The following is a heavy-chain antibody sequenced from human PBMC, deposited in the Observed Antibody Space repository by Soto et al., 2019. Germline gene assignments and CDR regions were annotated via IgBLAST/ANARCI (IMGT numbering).Heavy chain of an antibody. CDR2: IYYSGST. D-gene: IGHD5-18*01. V-gene: IGHV4-59*01. Sequence: SETLSLTCTVSGGSISSYYWSWIRQPPGKGLEWIGYIYYSGSTNYNPSLKSRVTISVDTSKNQFSLKLSSVTAADTAVYYCARVYSGYSYGYMDYWGQGTRVSVS. J-gene: IGHJ4*02. CDR3: ARVYSGYSYGYMDY. CDR1: GGSISSYY.